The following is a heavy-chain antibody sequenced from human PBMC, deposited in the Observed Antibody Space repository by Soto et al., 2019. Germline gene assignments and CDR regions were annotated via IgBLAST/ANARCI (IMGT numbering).Heavy chain of an antibody. J-gene: IGHJ6*02. CDR1: GFTFSSYA. D-gene: IGHD4-17*01. V-gene: IGHV3-30-3*01. CDR3: ARDTSVGDYAPDYYYYGMDV. CDR2: ISYDGSNK. Sequence: QVQLVESGGGVVQPGRSLRLSCAASGFTFSSYAMHWVRQAPGKGLEWVAVISYDGSNKYYADSVKGRFTISRDNSKNTLYLQMNSLRAEDTAVYYCARDTSVGDYAPDYYYYGMDVWGQGTTVTVSS.